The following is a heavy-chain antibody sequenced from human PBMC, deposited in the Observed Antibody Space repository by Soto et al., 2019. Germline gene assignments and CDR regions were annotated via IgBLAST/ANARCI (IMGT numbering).Heavy chain of an antibody. CDR2: IYYSGST. V-gene: IGHV4-39*01. CDR1: GGSISSSSYY. Sequence: SETLSLTCTVSGGSISSSSYYWGWIRQPPGKGLEWIGSIYYSGSTYYNPSLKSRVTISVDTSKNQFSLKLSSVTAADTAVYYCARRRRDDGAAAGKDLNWFDPWGQGTLVTVSS. J-gene: IGHJ5*02. D-gene: IGHD6-13*01. CDR3: ARRRRDDGAAAGKDLNWFDP.